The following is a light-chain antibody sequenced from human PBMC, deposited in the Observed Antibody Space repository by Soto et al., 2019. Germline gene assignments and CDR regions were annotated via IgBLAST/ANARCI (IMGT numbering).Light chain of an antibody. Sequence: DIVMTQSPDSLAGSLGERATINCKSSQSVLHSSNNKNYLAWYQQKPGQPPRLLIYWASTRESGVPDRFSGSGSATDFTLTISRLQAEDVAVYYCHQYYSVPQTFGQGTNLDIK. J-gene: IGKJ2*01. CDR2: WAS. CDR1: QSVLHSSNNKNY. V-gene: IGKV4-1*01. CDR3: HQYYSVPQT.